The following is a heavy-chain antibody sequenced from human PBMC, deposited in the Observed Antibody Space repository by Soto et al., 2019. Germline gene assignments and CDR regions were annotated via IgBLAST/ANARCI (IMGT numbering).Heavy chain of an antibody. Sequence: QVQLVQSGAEVKKPGASVKVSCKASGYTFTGYYMHWVRQAPGQGLEWMGWINPNSGGTNYAQKFQGWVTMTRDTSISTAYMELSRLRSDDTAVYYCARGIYCTNGVCPYFDYWGQGTLVTVSS. V-gene: IGHV1-2*04. CDR3: ARGIYCTNGVCPYFDY. J-gene: IGHJ4*02. CDR2: INPNSGGT. CDR1: GYTFTGYY. D-gene: IGHD2-8*01.